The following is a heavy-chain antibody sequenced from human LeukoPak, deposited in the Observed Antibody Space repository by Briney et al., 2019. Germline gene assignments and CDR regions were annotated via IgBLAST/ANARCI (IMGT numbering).Heavy chain of an antibody. Sequence: SETLSLTCTVSGGSISGYYWSWIRQPAGKGLECIGRIYSSGTANYNPSLKSRVTMSVDTSKNQVSLKLTSVTAADTAVYYCARLKRWFGEFFFDYWGQGTLVTVSS. CDR3: ARLKRWFGEFFFDY. CDR2: IYSSGTA. J-gene: IGHJ4*02. V-gene: IGHV4-4*07. CDR1: GGSISGYY. D-gene: IGHD3-10*01.